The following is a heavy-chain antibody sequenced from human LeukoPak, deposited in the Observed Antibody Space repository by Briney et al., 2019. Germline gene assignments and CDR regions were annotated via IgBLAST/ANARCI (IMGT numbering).Heavy chain of an antibody. CDR2: FDPKDGET. V-gene: IGHV1-24*01. D-gene: IGHD5-24*01. CDR1: GKTLSEVA. Sequence: ASVKVACKVSGKTLSEVAMHWLRQTPETGLEWMGGFDPKDGETVYAQKFQARVSLTEDIFTDTAYMDLSSLRSDDTAVYYCATLETRIRVFDSWGQGTLVTVSS. CDR3: ATLETRIRVFDS. J-gene: IGHJ4*02.